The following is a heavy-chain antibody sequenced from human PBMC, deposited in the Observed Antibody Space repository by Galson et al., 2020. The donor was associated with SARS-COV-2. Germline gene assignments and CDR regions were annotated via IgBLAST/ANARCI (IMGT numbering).Heavy chain of an antibody. Sequence: ASETLSLTCAVSGGSISSGGYSWSWIRQPPGKGLEWIGYIYHSGSTYYNPSLKSRVTISVDRSKNQFSLKLSSVTAADTAVYYCARGSTYYFDYWGQGTLVTVSS. CDR2: IYHSGST. V-gene: IGHV4-30-2*01. J-gene: IGHJ4*02. CDR1: GGSISSGGYS. CDR3: ARGSTYYFDY.